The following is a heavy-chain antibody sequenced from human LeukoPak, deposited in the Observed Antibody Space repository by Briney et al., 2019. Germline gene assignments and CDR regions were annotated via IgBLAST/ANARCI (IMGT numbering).Heavy chain of an antibody. Sequence: SETLSLTCTVSGGSITSSSHYWGWIRQPPGKGLEWIGSVYYSGDTYYNPSLKSRVTISVDTSRSQFSLRLSSVTAADTAVYYCARVGCSSTSCFIEAFDTWGQGTMVTVSS. CDR2: VYYSGDT. V-gene: IGHV4-39*01. D-gene: IGHD2-2*01. CDR1: GGSITSSSHY. CDR3: ARVGCSSTSCFIEAFDT. J-gene: IGHJ3*02.